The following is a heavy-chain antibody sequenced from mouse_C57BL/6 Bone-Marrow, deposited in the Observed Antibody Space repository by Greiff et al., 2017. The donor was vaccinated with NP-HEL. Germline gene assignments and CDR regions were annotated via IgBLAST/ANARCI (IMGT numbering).Heavy chain of an antibody. CDR2: INPNNGGT. J-gene: IGHJ4*01. CDR3: AIRWLLRDYAMDY. CDR1: GYTFTDYY. D-gene: IGHD2-3*01. Sequence: EVQLQQSGPELVKPGASVKISCKASGYTFTDYYMNWVKQSHGKSLEWIGDINPNNGGTSYNQKFKGKATLTVDKSSSPAYMELRSLTSEDSAVYYCAIRWLLRDYAMDYWGQGTSVTVSS. V-gene: IGHV1-26*01.